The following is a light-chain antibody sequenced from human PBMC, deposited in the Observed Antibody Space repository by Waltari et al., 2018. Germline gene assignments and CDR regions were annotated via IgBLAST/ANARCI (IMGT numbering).Light chain of an antibody. J-gene: IGKJ2*01. CDR3: MQGTHWPYT. V-gene: IGKV2-30*02. CDR2: NVA. CDR1: QSLVHSDGHTY. Sequence: DVVMTQSPLSLPVTLAQPASISCKSSQSLVHSDGHTYLQWFQQRPGPSPRRLISNVANRESGVTDRFSGSGSGTDFTLKISRVEAEDVGVYYCMQGTHWPYTFGQGTRLDIK.